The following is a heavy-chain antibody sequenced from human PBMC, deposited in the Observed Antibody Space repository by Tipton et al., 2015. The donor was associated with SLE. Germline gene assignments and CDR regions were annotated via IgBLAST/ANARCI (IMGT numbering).Heavy chain of an antibody. CDR1: GYSFTSYW. CDR3: ARQGSSTSWWDYYYGMDV. CDR2: IYPGDSDT. J-gene: IGHJ6*02. V-gene: IGHV5-51*01. D-gene: IGHD2-2*01. Sequence: QLVQSGVEVKKPGESLKISCKGSGYSFTSYWIGWVRQMPGKGLEWMGIIYPGDSDTRYSPSFQGQVTISADKSISTAYLQWSSLKASDTAMYYCARQGSSTSWWDYYYGMDVWGQGTTVTVSS.